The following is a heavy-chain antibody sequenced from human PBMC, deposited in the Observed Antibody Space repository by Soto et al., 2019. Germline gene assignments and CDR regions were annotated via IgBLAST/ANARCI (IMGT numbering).Heavy chain of an antibody. J-gene: IGHJ3*02. CDR2: LYQTGAT. CDR3: ARSHYVLGAFDI. V-gene: IGHV4-30-4*01. D-gene: IGHD3-10*02. Sequence: QVQLQESGPGLVKPLQTLTLTCTVSGGSISSGDFYWTWMRQAPGKGLEGIGYLYQTGATYYNPSLQSRIAIALDTSKSQFSLNIVSVIAADTAVYYCARSHYVLGAFDIWGQGTVVSVSS. CDR1: GGSISSGDFY.